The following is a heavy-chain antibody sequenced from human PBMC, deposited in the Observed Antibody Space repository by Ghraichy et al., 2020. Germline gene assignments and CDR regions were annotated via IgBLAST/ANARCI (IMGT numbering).Heavy chain of an antibody. D-gene: IGHD6-6*01. Sequence: SETLSLTCTVSGGSISSYYWSWIRQPPGKGLEWIGYIYYSGSTNDNPSLKSRVTISVDTSKNQFSLKLSSVTAADTAVYYCARGLGYSSSSGYFDYWGQGTLVTVSS. CDR3: ARGLGYSSSSGYFDY. CDR2: IYYSGST. V-gene: IGHV4-59*01. J-gene: IGHJ4*02. CDR1: GGSISSYY.